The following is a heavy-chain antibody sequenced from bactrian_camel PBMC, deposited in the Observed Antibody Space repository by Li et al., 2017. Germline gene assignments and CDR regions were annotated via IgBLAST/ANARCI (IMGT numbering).Heavy chain of an antibody. Sequence: HVQLVESGGGSVQPGGSLTLSCVASGDSIERYCVGWIRQVPGKEREGVAGSDQQGSTRYKESVKGRFTIFVDSARRTMYLRMTGLTPADTAKYTCAVEADRGRTGLYCYNLVRAQLLDYWGQGTQVTVS. CDR1: GDSIERYC. V-gene: IGHV3S9*01. CDR3: AVEADRGRTGLYCYNLVRAQLLDY. J-gene: IGHJ4*01. CDR2: SDQQGST. D-gene: IGHD2*01.